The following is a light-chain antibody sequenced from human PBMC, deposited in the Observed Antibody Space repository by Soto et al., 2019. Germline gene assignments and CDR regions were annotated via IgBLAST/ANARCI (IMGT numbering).Light chain of an antibody. V-gene: IGKV1-5*01. CDR1: HSISNS. CDR3: QQYNSYS. CDR2: HAS. J-gene: IGKJ1*01. Sequence: DIHMTQSPSTLPASVGYIVTITCRASHSISNSLAWYQQKTVTAPKVLIYHASTLQSGVPSSFSGTGSGTEFTLTISSMQPDDFATYYCQQYNSYSFGHGTKVDI.